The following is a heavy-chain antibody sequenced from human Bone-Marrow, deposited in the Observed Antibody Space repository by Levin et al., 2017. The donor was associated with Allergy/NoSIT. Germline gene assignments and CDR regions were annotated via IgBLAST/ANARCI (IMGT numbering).Heavy chain of an antibody. Sequence: LSLTCAASGFLFDDYVMHWVRQAPGKGLEWVSGITWNDDTIGYVDSVQGRFIISRDNAKNALYLEMESLRAEDTATYYCAREASGEGLYYFYYGLDVWGQGTTVTVSS. J-gene: IGHJ6*02. CDR1: GFLFDDYV. D-gene: IGHD3/OR15-3a*01. CDR2: ITWNDDTI. V-gene: IGHV3-9*01. CDR3: AREASGEGLYYFYYGLDV.